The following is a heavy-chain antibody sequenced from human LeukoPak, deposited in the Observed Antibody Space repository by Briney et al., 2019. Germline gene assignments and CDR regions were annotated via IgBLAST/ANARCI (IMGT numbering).Heavy chain of an antibody. V-gene: IGHV3-23*01. CDR2: ISGSGDAT. CDR1: GFIFSNYA. D-gene: IGHD6-6*01. CDR3: AKLEDSNSPDGAGIDI. Sequence: PGGSLRLSCAVSGFIFSNYAMSWVRQAPGKGLEWVSSISGSGDATKYADSVMGRFTISRDNSKNTLSLQMNSLRPEDTAVYYCAKLEDSNSPDGAGIDIWGQGTMVTVSS. J-gene: IGHJ3*02.